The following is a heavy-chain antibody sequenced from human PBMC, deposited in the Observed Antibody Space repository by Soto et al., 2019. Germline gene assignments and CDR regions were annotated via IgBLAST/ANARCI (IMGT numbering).Heavy chain of an antibody. CDR3: ARADYYDSSGYYPSDAFDI. Sequence: EASVKVSCKASGYTFTSYYMHWVRQAPGQGLEWMGIINPSGGSTSYAQKFQGRVTMTRDTSTSTVYMELSSLRSEDTAVYYCARADYYDSSGYYPSDAFDIWGQGTMVTVSS. CDR1: GYTFTSYY. CDR2: INPSGGST. D-gene: IGHD3-22*01. J-gene: IGHJ3*02. V-gene: IGHV1-46*01.